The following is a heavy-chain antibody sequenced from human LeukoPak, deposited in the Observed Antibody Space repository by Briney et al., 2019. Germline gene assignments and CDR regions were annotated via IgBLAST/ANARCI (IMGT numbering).Heavy chain of an antibody. D-gene: IGHD2-8*02. CDR2: IKQDGSEK. Sequence: GGSLRLSCAASGFTFSSYWMSWVRQAPGKGLEWVANIKQDGSEKYYVDSVKGRFTISRDNAKNSLYLQMNSLRAEDTAVYYCATSSIIWWDACDIWGQGAMVTVSS. CDR3: ATSSIIWWDACDI. J-gene: IGHJ3*02. V-gene: IGHV3-7*01. CDR1: GFTFSSYW.